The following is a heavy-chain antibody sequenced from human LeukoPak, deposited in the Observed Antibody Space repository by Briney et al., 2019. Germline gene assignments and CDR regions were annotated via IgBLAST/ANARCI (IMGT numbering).Heavy chain of an antibody. CDR1: GGSISSYY. J-gene: IGHJ5*02. CDR3: ARFAGRSIANWFDP. CDR2: IYYSGST. V-gene: IGHV4-59*01. Sequence: SETLSLTCTVSGGSISSYYWSWIRQPPGKGLEWIGYIYYSGSTNYNPSLKSRVTISVDTSKNQFSLKLSSLTAADTAVYYCARFAGRSIANWFDPWGQGTLVTVSS. D-gene: IGHD6-6*01.